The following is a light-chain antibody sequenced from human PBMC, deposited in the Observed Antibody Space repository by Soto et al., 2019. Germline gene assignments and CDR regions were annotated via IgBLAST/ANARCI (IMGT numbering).Light chain of an antibody. CDR1: QSVGGN. J-gene: IGKJ1*01. V-gene: IGKV3-15*01. CDR3: QQYNNWPPT. Sequence: EIVMTQSPATLSVSPGERATLSCRASQSVGGNLAWYQQKPGQAPRLLIYGASTRATGIPARFSGSGSGTEFTLTISSLQSEDFAVYYCQQYNNWPPTFDQGTKVEIK. CDR2: GAS.